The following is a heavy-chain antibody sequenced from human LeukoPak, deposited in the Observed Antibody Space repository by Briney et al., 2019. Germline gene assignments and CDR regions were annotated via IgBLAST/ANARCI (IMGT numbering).Heavy chain of an antibody. CDR1: GFTFSSYA. Sequence: PGRSLRLSCAASGFTFSSYAMHWVRQAPGKGLEWVAVISYDGSNKYYADSVKGRFTISRDNSKNTLYLQMNSLRAEDTAVYYCARSPSYWGQGTLVTVSS. V-gene: IGHV3-30-3*01. CDR2: ISYDGSNK. J-gene: IGHJ4*02. CDR3: ARSPSY.